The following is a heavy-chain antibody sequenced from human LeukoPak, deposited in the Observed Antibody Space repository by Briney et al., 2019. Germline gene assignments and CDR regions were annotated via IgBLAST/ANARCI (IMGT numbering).Heavy chain of an antibody. CDR1: GGSISSYY. D-gene: IGHD3-10*02. CDR3: CSGSYYFDY. CDR2: IYYSGST. Sequence: PSETLSLTCTVSGGSISSYYWSWIRQPPGKGLEWIGYIYYSGSTNYNPSLKSRVTISVDTSKNQFSLKLSSVTAADTAVYYCCSGSYYFDYWGQGALVTVSS. J-gene: IGHJ4*02. V-gene: IGHV4-59*01.